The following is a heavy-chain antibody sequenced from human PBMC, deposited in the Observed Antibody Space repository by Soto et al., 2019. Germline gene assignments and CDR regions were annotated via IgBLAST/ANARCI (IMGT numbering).Heavy chain of an antibody. CDR2: ISYDGSNK. Sequence: LRLSCAASGFTFSSYGMHWVRQAPGKGLEWVAVISYDGSNKYYADSVKGRFTISRDNSKNTLYLQMNSLRAEDTAVYYCAKVGATPADAFDIWGQGTMVTVSS. V-gene: IGHV3-30*18. D-gene: IGHD1-26*01. CDR1: GFTFSSYG. CDR3: AKVGATPADAFDI. J-gene: IGHJ3*02.